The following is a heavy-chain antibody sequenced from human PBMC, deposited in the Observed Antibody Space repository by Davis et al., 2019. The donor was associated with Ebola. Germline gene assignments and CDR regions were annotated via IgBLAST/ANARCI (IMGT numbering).Heavy chain of an antibody. J-gene: IGHJ3*02. V-gene: IGHV4-39*01. CDR2: IYYSGST. CDR3: ASGTGAFDI. Sequence: SETLSLTCTVSGGSISSGGYYWGWIRQPPGKGLEWIGSIYYSGSTYYNPSLKSRVTISVDTSKNQFSLKLSSVTAADTAVYYCASGTGAFDIWGQGTMVTVSS. D-gene: IGHD1-1*01. CDR1: GGSISSGGYY.